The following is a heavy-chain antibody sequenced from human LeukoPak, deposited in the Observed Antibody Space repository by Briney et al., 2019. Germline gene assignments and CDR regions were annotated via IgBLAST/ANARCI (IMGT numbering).Heavy chain of an antibody. CDR2: ISGSGSNT. D-gene: IGHD3-10*01. CDR1: GFTFSKYA. V-gene: IGHV3-23*01. J-gene: IGHJ6*02. Sequence: GGSLRLSCAASGFTFSKYAMNWVRQAPGKGLEWVSGISGSGSNTNYADSVKGRFTISRDNPKNTLYLQMNSLRAEDTAVYYCARSGSTYYYGMDVWGQGTTVTVSS. CDR3: ARSGSTYYYGMDV.